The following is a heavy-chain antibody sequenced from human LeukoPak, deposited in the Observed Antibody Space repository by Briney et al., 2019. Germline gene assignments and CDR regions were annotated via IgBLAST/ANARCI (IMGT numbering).Heavy chain of an antibody. D-gene: IGHD6-19*01. J-gene: IGHJ4*02. CDR3: ATRSSG. V-gene: IGHV3-53*01. CDR1: GFTVSSNY. CDR2: IYSGGST. Sequence: GGPLRLSCAASGFTVSSNYMSWVRQAPGKGLEWVSVIYSGGSTYNADSVKGRFTISRDNSTNTLYLQMNSLRAEDTAVYYCATRSSGWGQGTLVTVSS.